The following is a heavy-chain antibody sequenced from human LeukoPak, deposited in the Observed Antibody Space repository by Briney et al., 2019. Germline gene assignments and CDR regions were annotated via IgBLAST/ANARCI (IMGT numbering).Heavy chain of an antibody. CDR3: AKRGVVIRVILVGFHKEAYYFDS. CDR2: ISGSGGST. V-gene: IGHV3-23*01. CDR1: GITLSNYG. J-gene: IGHJ4*02. D-gene: IGHD3-22*01. Sequence: GGSLRLSCAVSGITLSNYGMSWVRQAPGKGLEWVTGISGSGGSTNYADSVKGRFTISRDNRKNTLYLQMNSLRAEDTAVYFCAKRGVVIRVILVGFHKEAYYFDSWGQGALVTVSS.